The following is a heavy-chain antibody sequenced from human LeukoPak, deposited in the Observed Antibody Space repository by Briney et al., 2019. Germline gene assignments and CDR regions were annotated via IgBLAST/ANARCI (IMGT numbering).Heavy chain of an antibody. CDR3: AKESSLTD. J-gene: IGHJ4*02. Sequence: GGSLRLSCAASGFTFTSYAMDWVRQAPGKGLEWVGDISYDGTYASYAGSVRGRFTISRDNSKNTLYLQMNSLGAEDTAVYYCAKESSLTDWGLGTLVTVSS. CDR1: GFTFTSYA. CDR2: ISYDGTYA. V-gene: IGHV3-30*04. D-gene: IGHD1-20*01.